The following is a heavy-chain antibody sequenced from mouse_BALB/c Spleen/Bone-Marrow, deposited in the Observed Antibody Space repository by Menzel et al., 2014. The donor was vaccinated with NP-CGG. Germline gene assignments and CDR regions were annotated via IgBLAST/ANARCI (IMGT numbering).Heavy chain of an antibody. CDR3: ARDVPLYDVGYFDY. Sequence: EVQRVESGGGLVQPGGSRKLSCAASGFTFSSFGMHWVRQAPEKGLEWVAYISSGSSTIYYADTVKGRFTISRDNPMNDLFLQMTSLRSEDTAMYYCARDVPLYDVGYFDYWGQGTTLTVSS. V-gene: IGHV5-17*02. J-gene: IGHJ2*01. CDR1: GFTFSSFG. CDR2: ISSGSSTI. D-gene: IGHD2-14*01.